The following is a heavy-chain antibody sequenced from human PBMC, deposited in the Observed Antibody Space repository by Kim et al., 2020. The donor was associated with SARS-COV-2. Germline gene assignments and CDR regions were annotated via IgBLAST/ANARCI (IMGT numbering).Heavy chain of an antibody. CDR2: ISYTRYT. J-gene: IGHJ4*02. Sequence: SETLSLTCTVSGGFISSSPYYWGWIRQPPGKGLEWIASISYTRYTYYNPSLESRVTISVDTSKNQFSLKLYSVTAADTAVYYCARPGYASGSYSLDSWGQGTLVTVSS. V-gene: IGHV4-39*01. CDR1: GGFISSSPYY. D-gene: IGHD3-10*01. CDR3: ARPGYASGSYSLDS.